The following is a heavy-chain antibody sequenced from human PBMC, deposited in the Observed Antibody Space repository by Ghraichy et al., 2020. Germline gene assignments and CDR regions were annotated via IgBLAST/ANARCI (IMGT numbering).Heavy chain of an antibody. CDR3: AKESGYCTGGDCYATHQFYYGMDV. J-gene: IGHJ6*02. V-gene: IGHV3-23*01. CDR2: VGVNGFDT. D-gene: IGHD2-8*02. CDR1: GFTFNNYA. Sequence: GGSLRLSCAASGFTFNNYAMSWVRQAPGKGLEWVSGVGVNGFDTHYGDPVRGRFIISRDNSKNTLYLQMNSLRVDDPAVYYCAKESGYCTGGDCYATHQFYYGMDVWGQGTTVTVSS.